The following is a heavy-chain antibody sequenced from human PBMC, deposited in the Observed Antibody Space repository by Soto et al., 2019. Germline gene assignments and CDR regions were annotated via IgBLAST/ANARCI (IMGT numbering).Heavy chain of an antibody. D-gene: IGHD3-3*01. J-gene: IGHJ4*02. CDR1: GFTSSSYS. CDR3: ARDLQGGITIFGVANDY. CDR2: ISSSSSTI. V-gene: IGHV3-48*01. Sequence: GGSLRLSCAASGFTSSSYSMNWVRQAPGKGLEWVSYISSSSSTIYYADSVKGRFTISRDNAKNSLYLQMNSLRAEDTAVYYCARDLQGGITIFGVANDYWGQGTLVTVSS.